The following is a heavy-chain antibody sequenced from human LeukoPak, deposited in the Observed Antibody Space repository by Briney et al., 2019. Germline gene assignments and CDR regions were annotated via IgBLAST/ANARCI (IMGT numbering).Heavy chain of an antibody. D-gene: IGHD2-2*01. V-gene: IGHV4-61*02. CDR2: IYTSGST. J-gene: IGHJ2*01. Sequence: SETLSLTCTVSGGSISSGNYYWSWIRQPAGKGLEWIGRIYTSGSTKYNPSLKSRVTISVDTSKNQFSLKLSSVTAADTAVYYCARGVSIVVVPFDLWGRGTLVTVSS. CDR3: ARGVSIVVVPFDL. CDR1: GGSISSGNYY.